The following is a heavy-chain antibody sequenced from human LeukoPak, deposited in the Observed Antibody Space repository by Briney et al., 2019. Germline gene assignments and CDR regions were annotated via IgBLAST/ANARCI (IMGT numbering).Heavy chain of an antibody. CDR3: AKDYYDSSGYYLDAFDI. D-gene: IGHD3-22*01. CDR2: ISYDGSNK. V-gene: IGHV3-30*18. J-gene: IGHJ3*02. Sequence: GGSLRLSCAASGFTFSSYGMHWVRQAPGKGLEWVAVISYDGSNKYYADSVKGRFTISRDNSKNTLYLQMNSLRAEDTAVYYCAKDYYDSSGYYLDAFDIWGQGTMVTVSS. CDR1: GFTFSSYG.